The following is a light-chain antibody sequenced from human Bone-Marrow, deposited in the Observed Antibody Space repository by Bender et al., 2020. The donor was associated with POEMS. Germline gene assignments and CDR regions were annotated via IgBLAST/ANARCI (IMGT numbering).Light chain of an antibody. CDR2: EVN. CDR3: SAYTTTTALVV. V-gene: IGLV2-14*02. CDR1: SSDIGTYDS. J-gene: IGLJ2*01. Sequence: QSALTQPASVSGSPGQSIAISCTGASSDIGTYDSVSLYQQHPGKSPTLLIYEVNKRPSGVSDRFSGSKSGNTASLTIFGLQAEDEADYYCSAYTTTTALVVFGEGTRLTVL.